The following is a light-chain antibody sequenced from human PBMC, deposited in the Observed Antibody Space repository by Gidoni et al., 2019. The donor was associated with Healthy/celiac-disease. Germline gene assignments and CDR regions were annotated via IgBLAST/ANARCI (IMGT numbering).Light chain of an antibody. V-gene: IGKV3-11*01. J-gene: IGKJ4*01. CDR3: QQRSSGLT. Sequence: EIVLTQSPATLSVSPGERATLSCRASQSVSSYLAWSQQRPGQAPRLLIYDASNRATGIPARFSGSGSGPDFTLTISSLEPADFAVYYCQQRSSGLTFGGXTKVEIK. CDR2: DAS. CDR1: QSVSSY.